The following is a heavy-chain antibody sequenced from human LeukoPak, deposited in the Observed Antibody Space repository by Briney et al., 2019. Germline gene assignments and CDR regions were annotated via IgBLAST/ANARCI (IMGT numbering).Heavy chain of an antibody. CDR1: GGTFSSYA. Sequence: GASVKVSCKASGGTFSSYAISWVRQAPGQGLEWMGGIIPIFGTANYAQKFQGRVTITADESTSTAYMELSSLRSEDTAVYYCARGRVPAAMPTGDVWGKGTTVTVSS. CDR3: ARGRVPAAMPTGDV. CDR2: IIPIFGTA. D-gene: IGHD2-2*01. J-gene: IGHJ6*04. V-gene: IGHV1-69*01.